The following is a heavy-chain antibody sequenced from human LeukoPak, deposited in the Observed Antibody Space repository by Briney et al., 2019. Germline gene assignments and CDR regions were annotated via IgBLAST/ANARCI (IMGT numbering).Heavy chain of an antibody. CDR3: ARDRGYSNFDY. D-gene: IGHD4-11*01. CDR1: GFGFSNYW. J-gene: IGHJ4*02. Sequence: GSLRLSCAASGFGFSNYWMSWVRQAPGKGLEWVANMNEDGSEKNYVDSVKGRFTISRDNAQDSLYLQMNSLRAEDTAVYYCARDRGYSNFDYWGQGTLLTVSS. CDR2: MNEDGSEK. V-gene: IGHV3-7*01.